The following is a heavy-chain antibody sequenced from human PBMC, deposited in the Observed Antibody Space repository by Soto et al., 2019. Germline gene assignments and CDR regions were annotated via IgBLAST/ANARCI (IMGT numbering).Heavy chain of an antibody. CDR2: ISASNGNT. CDR1: GYTFTSYG. D-gene: IGHD1-1*01. V-gene: IGHV1-18*04. CDR3: AKGTGAFDI. Sequence: QVQLVQSGAEVKKPGASVKVSCKASGYTFTSYGISWVRQAPGQGLEWMGWISASNGNTNYTQKLQGRVTMTTDTSTSTGYLEMGSLRSDDTAVYYLAKGTGAFDIPGQGTMVTVSS. J-gene: IGHJ3*02.